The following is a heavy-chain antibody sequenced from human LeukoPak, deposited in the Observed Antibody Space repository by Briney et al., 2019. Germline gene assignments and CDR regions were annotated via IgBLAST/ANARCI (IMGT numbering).Heavy chain of an antibody. J-gene: IGHJ6*02. CDR3: ARAPRQLSYYYGVDV. V-gene: IGHV1-8*01. D-gene: IGHD5-18*01. Sequence: ASVNVSCKSSGYTFTGTEIMWVRQATGQGLEGMGWMNPNSGDTGYAQKFQGRVTMTRDTSTSTAYMELSRLRFEDTAVYYCARAPRQLSYYYGVDVWGRGTTVTVSS. CDR1: GYTFTGTE. CDR2: MNPNSGDT.